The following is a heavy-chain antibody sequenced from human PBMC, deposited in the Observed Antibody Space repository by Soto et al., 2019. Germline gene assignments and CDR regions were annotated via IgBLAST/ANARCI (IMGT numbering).Heavy chain of an antibody. CDR3: ARSRPQLSHLRNYGMDV. D-gene: IGHD3-10*01. V-gene: IGHV3-66*01. CDR2: IYSGGST. J-gene: IGHJ6*02. CDR1: GLTVSSNY. Sequence: PGRFLRLSCAASGLTVSSNYMSWVSQATGKGLEWVSVIYSGGSTYYADSVKGRFTISRDNSKNTLYLQMNSLRAEDTAVYYCARSRPQLSHLRNYGMDVWGQGTTVTVSS.